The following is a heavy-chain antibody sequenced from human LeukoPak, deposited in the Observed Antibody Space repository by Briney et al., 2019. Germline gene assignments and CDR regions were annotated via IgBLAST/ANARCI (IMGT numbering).Heavy chain of an antibody. D-gene: IGHD3-22*01. CDR2: IYTSRTT. Sequence: SQTLSLTCTVSGGSITSGSNYWSWIPQPPGKGLKWFMRIYTSRTTNYNPSHKSRTTTSVDTSKNQFSLKLSSVTAADTAVYYCARDDYYYDSSGYNSYNWFDPWGQGTLVTVSS. CDR1: GGSITSGSNY. J-gene: IGHJ5*02. CDR3: ARDDYYYDSSGYNSYNWFDP. V-gene: IGHV4-61*02.